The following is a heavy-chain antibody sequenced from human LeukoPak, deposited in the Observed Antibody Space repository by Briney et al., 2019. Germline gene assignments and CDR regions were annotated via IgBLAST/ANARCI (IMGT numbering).Heavy chain of an antibody. CDR2: IKEDGSEK. D-gene: IGHD6-13*01. Sequence: GGSLRLSCAASGFTFSNYWMSWVRQAPGKGLEWVANIKEDGSEKYYMDSVKGRFTISRDNARNSLYLQMNSLRAEDTAVYYCASGRQLGYWGQGTLVTVSS. J-gene: IGHJ4*02. V-gene: IGHV3-7*01. CDR1: GFTFSNYW. CDR3: ASGRQLGY.